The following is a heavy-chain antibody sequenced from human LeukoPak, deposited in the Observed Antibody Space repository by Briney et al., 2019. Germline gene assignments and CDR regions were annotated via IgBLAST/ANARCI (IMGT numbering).Heavy chain of an antibody. D-gene: IGHD5-12*01. CDR3: ARDPYSGNYGAYYYYYMDV. CDR1: GFTFTN. J-gene: IGHJ6*03. V-gene: IGHV3-21*01. CDR2: MTSSGTYT. Sequence: PGGSLRLSCVDSGFTFTNMNWVRQAPGKAMEWVSSMTSSGTYTFYADSVKGRFTISRDNAKNSLFLQMDSLGPEDTAVYFCARDPYSGNYGAYYYYYMDVWGKGTTVTISS.